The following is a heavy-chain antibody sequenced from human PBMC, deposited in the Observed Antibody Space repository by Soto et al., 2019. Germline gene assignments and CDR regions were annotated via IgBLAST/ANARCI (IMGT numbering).Heavy chain of an antibody. CDR1: GFTFSSYA. D-gene: IGHD6-13*01. V-gene: IGHV3-23*01. CDR3: AKEGQQGGGGYFDY. CDR2: ISGSGGNT. J-gene: IGHJ4*02. Sequence: EVQLLESGGGLVQPGGSLRLSCAASGFTFSSYAMSWVRQAPGKGLEWVSGISGSGGNTYYADSVKGRFTISRDNSKNPLYRQMNSLGAGDPALYYWAKEGQQGGGGYFDYWGQGTLVTVSS.